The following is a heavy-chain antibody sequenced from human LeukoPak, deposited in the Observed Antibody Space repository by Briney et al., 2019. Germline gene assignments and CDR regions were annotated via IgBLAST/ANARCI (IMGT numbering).Heavy chain of an antibody. CDR3: ARVRARSFVSYYYYMDV. CDR1: GYSISSGYY. Sequence: SETLSLTCTVSGYSISSGYYWGWIRQPPGKGLEWIGSIYHSGSTYYNPSLKSRVTISVDTSKNQFSLKLSSVTAADTAVYYCARVRARSFVSYYYYMDVWGKGTAVTVSS. J-gene: IGHJ6*03. V-gene: IGHV4-38-2*02. D-gene: IGHD6-6*01. CDR2: IYHSGST.